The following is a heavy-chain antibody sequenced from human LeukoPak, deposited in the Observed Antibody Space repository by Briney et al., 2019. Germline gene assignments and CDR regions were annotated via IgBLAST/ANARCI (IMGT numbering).Heavy chain of an antibody. CDR2: INPSGGST. CDR3: ASDMVTVTAFDI. Sequence: ASVKVPCKASGYTFTNYYMHWVRQAPGQGLEWMGIINPSGGSTSYAQKFQGRVTMTRDMSTSTVYMELSSLRSEDTAVYYCASDMVTVTAFDIWGQGTMVTVSS. CDR1: GYTFTNYY. D-gene: IGHD4-17*01. J-gene: IGHJ3*02. V-gene: IGHV1-46*01.